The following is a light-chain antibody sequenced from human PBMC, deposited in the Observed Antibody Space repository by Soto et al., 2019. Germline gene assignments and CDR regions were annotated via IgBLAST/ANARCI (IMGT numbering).Light chain of an antibody. CDR3: QQYNSYSSMYT. J-gene: IGKJ2*01. Sequence: DIQMTQSPSTLSASVGDRVTITCRASQSISSWLAWYQQKPGKAPKLLIYDDSSLESGVPSRFSGSGSGTEFTLTISRLQTDDFATYYCQQYNSYSSMYTFGQGEKLEIK. CDR2: DDS. CDR1: QSISSW. V-gene: IGKV1-5*01.